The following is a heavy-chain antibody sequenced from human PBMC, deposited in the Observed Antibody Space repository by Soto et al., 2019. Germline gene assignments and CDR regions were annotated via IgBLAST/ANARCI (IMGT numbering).Heavy chain of an antibody. D-gene: IGHD2-2*01. Sequence: PGGSLRLSFVASGHTFQNYAMTWVRQAPGKGLEWCSGISGSGGSTYYADSVRGRFTISRDDSKNTLYLQMRSLRAEDTAVYYSAKVSRGIGVVPAALNRGQGTPVPVSS. CDR1: GHTFQNYA. CDR3: AKVSRGIGVVPAALN. CDR2: ISGSGGST. V-gene: IGHV3-23*01. J-gene: IGHJ4*02.